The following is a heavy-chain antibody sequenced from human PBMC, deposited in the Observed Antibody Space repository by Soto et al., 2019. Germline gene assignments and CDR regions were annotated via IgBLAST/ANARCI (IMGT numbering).Heavy chain of an antibody. CDR1: GCTFSSYA. V-gene: IGHV1-69*13. D-gene: IGHD5-12*01. CDR2: IIPIFGTA. CDR3: AREVIVATIMFKLGPPSYFDY. Sequence: AVKVSCKASGCTFSSYAISWVRQAPGQGLEWMGGIIPIFGTANYAQKFQGRVTITADESTSTACMELSSLRSEDTAVYYCAREVIVATIMFKLGPPSYFDYWGQGTLVTVSS. J-gene: IGHJ4*02.